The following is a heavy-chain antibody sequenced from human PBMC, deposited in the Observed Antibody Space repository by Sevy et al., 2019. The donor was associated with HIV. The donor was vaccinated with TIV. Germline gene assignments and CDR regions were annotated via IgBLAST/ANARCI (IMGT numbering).Heavy chain of an antibody. CDR1: GFTFSGSA. Sequence: GGSLRLSCAASGFTFSGSAMHWVRQASGKGLEWVGRIRNNANSSETAYAASVKGRFTISRDDSKNTAYLQMNSLKTEDTAVYYCVGGSYSSDWYFDHWGQGTLVTVSS. CDR2: IRNNANSSET. J-gene: IGHJ4*02. V-gene: IGHV3-73*01. D-gene: IGHD6-19*01. CDR3: VGGSYSSDWYFDH.